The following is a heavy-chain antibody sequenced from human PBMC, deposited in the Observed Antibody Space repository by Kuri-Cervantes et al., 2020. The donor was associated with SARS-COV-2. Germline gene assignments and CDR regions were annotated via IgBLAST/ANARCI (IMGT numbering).Heavy chain of an antibody. CDR2: INPSGGST. D-gene: IGHD3-22*01. CDR1: GYTFTGYY. CDR3: ARAARGIVVVINLDY. J-gene: IGHJ4*02. Sequence: ASVKVSCKASGYTFTGYYMHWVRQAPGQGLEWMGIINPSGGSTSYAQKFQGRVTMTRDTSTSTVYMELSSLRSEDTAVYYCARAARGIVVVINLDYWGQGTLVTVSS. V-gene: IGHV1-46*01.